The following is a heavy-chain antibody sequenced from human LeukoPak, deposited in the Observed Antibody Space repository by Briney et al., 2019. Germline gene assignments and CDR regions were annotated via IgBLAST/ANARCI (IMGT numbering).Heavy chain of an antibody. Sequence: SETLSLTCTVSGYSISSGYYWGWIRQPPGKGMEWIVYIYYSGSTNYNPSLKSRVTISVDTSKNQFSLKLSSVTAADTAVYYCARDIVVVVAATGYNWFDPWGQGTLVTVSS. CDR2: IYYSGST. J-gene: IGHJ5*02. D-gene: IGHD2-15*01. CDR3: ARDIVVVVAATGYNWFDP. CDR1: GYSISSGYY. V-gene: IGHV4-38-2*02.